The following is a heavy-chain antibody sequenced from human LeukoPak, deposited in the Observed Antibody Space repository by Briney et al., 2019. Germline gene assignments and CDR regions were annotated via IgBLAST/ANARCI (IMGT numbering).Heavy chain of an antibody. CDR1: GNTFTTYG. D-gene: IGHD3-22*01. CDR2: ISPYNGNT. V-gene: IGHV1-18*01. J-gene: IGHJ4*02. CDR3: ARDWAYYDSSGYPSDY. Sequence: ASVKVSCKASGNTFTTYGISWVRQAPGQGLEWMGWISPYNGNTNYAQKLQGRVTMTTDTSTSTAYMELRSLRSDDTAVYYCARDWAYYDSSGYPSDYWGQGTLVTVSS.